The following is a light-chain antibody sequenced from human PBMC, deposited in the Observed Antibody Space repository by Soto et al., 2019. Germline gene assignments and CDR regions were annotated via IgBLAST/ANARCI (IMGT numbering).Light chain of an antibody. CDR2: AAS. J-gene: IGKJ1*01. Sequence: EIVLTQSPGTLSLSPGQRATLSCRASQSVSSSYFAWYQQKPGQAPRLLIYAASSRATGIPDRFSGSGSGTDFTLTISRLEPEDLAVYYCQQYGSSPQTFGQGTKVEI. CDR1: QSVSSSY. CDR3: QQYGSSPQT. V-gene: IGKV3-20*01.